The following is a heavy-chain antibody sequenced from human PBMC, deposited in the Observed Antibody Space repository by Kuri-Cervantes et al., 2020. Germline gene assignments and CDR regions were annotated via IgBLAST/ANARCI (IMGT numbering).Heavy chain of an antibody. D-gene: IGHD3-10*01. CDR2: INHSGST. Sequence: SETLSLTCAVYGGSFSGYYWSWIRQPPGKGLEWIGEINHSGSTNYNPSLKSRVTISVDTSKKQFSLKLSSVIAADTAVYYCARGPHYYGSGNFYFYYYMDVWGKGTTVTVSS. V-gene: IGHV4-34*01. CDR3: ARGPHYYGSGNFYFYYYMDV. CDR1: GGSFSGYY. J-gene: IGHJ6*03.